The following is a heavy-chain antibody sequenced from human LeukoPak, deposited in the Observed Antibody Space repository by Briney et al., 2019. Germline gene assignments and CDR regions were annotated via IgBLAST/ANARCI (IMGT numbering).Heavy chain of an antibody. CDR3: ARVTGSHSSGLVDY. V-gene: IGHV1-69*04. CDR1: GGTFSSYA. J-gene: IGHJ4*02. CDR2: IIPILGIA. D-gene: IGHD3-22*01. Sequence: SVKVSCKASGGTFSSYAISWVRQAPGQGREWMGRIIPILGIANYAQKFQGRVTITADKSTSTAYMELSSLSSEDKAVYYGARVTGSHSSGLVDYWGQGTLVTVSS.